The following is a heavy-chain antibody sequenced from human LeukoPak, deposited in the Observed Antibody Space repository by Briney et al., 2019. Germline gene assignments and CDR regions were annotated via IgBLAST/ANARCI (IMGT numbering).Heavy chain of an antibody. J-gene: IGHJ4*02. CDR3: ASHCSGGTCYRYYFDN. V-gene: IGHV4-59*12. CDR2: IYYSGST. Sequence: SETLSLTCTVSGGSISSDYWSWIRQPPGKGLEWIGYIYYSGSTNYNPSLKSRVTISVDTSKNQFSLKLSSVTAADTAVYYCASHCSGGTCYRYYFDNWGQGTLVTVSS. CDR1: GGSISSDY. D-gene: IGHD2-15*01.